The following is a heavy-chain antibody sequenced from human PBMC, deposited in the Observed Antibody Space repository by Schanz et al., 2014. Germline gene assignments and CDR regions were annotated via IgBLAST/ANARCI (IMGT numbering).Heavy chain of an antibody. J-gene: IGHJ4*02. CDR2: ISAYNGNT. Sequence: QVQLVQSGAEVKKPGASVKVSCKASGYTFTSYGISWVRQAPGQGLEWMGWISAYNGNTNYAQKLQGRVTMTRDTSTSTVYMELRSLRSDDTAMYYCARDQSPYTNSSDVRYFDYWGQGSLVTVSS. CDR3: ARDQSPYTNSSDVRYFDY. V-gene: IGHV1-18*01. CDR1: GYTFTSYG. D-gene: IGHD6-6*01.